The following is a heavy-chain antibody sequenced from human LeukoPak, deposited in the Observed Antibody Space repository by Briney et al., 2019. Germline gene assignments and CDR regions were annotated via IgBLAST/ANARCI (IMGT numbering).Heavy chain of an antibody. J-gene: IGHJ4*02. V-gene: IGHV3-64*01. D-gene: IGHD2-8*02. CDR3: ARFSGGN. CDR2: ISSNGGST. Sequence: PGGSLRLSCAASGFTFSSYAMHWVRQAPGKGLEYVSAISSNGGSTYYANSVKGRFTISRDNSKNTLYLQMGSLRAEDTAVYYCARFSGGNWGQGTLVTVSS. CDR1: GFTFSSYA.